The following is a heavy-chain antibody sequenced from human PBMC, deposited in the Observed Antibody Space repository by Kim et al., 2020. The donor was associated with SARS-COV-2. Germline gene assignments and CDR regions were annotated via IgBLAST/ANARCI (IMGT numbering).Heavy chain of an antibody. Sequence: SETLSLTCTVSGGSISSSSYYWGWIRQPPGKGLEWIGSIYYSGSTYYNPSLKSRVTISVDTSKNQFSLKLSSVTAADTAVYYCARHVNDYGDRDAFDIWGQGTMVTVSS. CDR1: GGSISSSSYY. J-gene: IGHJ3*02. CDR2: IYYSGST. V-gene: IGHV4-39*01. D-gene: IGHD4-17*01. CDR3: ARHVNDYGDRDAFDI.